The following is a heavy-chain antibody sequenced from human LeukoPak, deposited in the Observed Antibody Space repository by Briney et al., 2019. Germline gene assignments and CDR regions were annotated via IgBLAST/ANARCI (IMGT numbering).Heavy chain of an antibody. D-gene: IGHD5-12*01. CDR2: ISGSGGST. V-gene: IGHV3-23*01. CDR3: AKGDSGYIHERYYFDY. Sequence: GGSLRLSCAASGFTFSSYAMSWVRQAPGKGLEWVSAISGSGGSTYYADSVKGRFTISRDNSKNTLYLQMNSLRAEDTAVYYCAKGDSGYIHERYYFDYWGQGTLVTVSS. CDR1: GFTFSSYA. J-gene: IGHJ4*02.